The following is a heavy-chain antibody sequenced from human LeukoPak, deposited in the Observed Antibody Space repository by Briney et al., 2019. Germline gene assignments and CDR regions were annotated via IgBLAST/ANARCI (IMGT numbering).Heavy chain of an antibody. CDR2: IYYSGST. D-gene: IGHD3-10*01. J-gene: IGHJ4*02. Sequence: SETLSLTCTVSGGSISSYYWSWIRQPPGKGLEWIGYIYYSGSTNYNPSLKSRVTISVDTSKNQFSLKLSSVTAADTAVYYCAREFSFRWYGSGSYLPTREVWGQGTLVTVSS. V-gene: IGHV4-59*12. CDR3: AREFSFRWYGSGSYLPTREV. CDR1: GGSISSYY.